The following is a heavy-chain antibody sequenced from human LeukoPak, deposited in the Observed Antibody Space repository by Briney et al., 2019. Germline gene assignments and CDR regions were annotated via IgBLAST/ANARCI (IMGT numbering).Heavy chain of an antibody. CDR3: ARGHLVVPANYYYYYYYMDV. D-gene: IGHD2-2*01. V-gene: IGHV4-61*02. CDR1: GGSISSGSYY. CDR2: IYTSGST. J-gene: IGHJ6*03. Sequence: PSQTLSLTCTVSGGSISSGSYYWSWIRQPAGKGLEWIGRIYTSGSTNYNPSLKSRVTISVDTSKNQFSLKLSSVTAADTAVYYCARGHLVVPANYYYYYYYMDVWGKGTTVTVSS.